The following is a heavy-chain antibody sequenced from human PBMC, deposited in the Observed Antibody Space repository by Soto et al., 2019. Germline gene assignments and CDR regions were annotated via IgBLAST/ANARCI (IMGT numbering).Heavy chain of an antibody. V-gene: IGHV1-18*01. CDR1: GYPFTSLG. CDR2: ISAYNGNT. Sequence: ASVKVSFKACGYPFTSLGMSSVRQAPGQGLEWMAWISAYNGNTNYAQKLQGRVTMTTHTSTSTAYMDLRSLRSDDTAVYYCARDRVDESSRYYGMDVWGQGTTVTVSS. CDR3: ARDRVDESSRYYGMDV. J-gene: IGHJ6*01. D-gene: IGHD3-22*01.